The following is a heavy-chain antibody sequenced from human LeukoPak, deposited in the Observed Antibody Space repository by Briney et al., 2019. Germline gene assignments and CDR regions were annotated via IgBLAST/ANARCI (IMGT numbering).Heavy chain of an antibody. CDR2: ISAYNGNT. J-gene: IGHJ5*02. CDR3: ASSSARCSGGSCYWFDP. D-gene: IGHD2-15*01. Sequence: ALVKVSCKTSGYTFSRYYIHWVRQAPGQGLEWMGWISAYNGNTNYAQKLQGRVTMTTDTSTSTAYMELRSLRSDDTAVYYCASSSARCSGGSCYWFDPWGQGTLVTVSS. V-gene: IGHV1-18*01. CDR1: GYTFSRYY.